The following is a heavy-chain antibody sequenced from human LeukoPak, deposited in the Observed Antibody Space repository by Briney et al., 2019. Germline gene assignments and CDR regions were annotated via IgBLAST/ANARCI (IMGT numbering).Heavy chain of an antibody. Sequence: GGSLRLSCAASGFTFSSYEMNWVRQAPGKGLEWVANIKQDGSEKYYVDSVKGRFTISRDNAKNSLYLQMNSLRAEDTAVYYCAREGAKLRYFDWSDTNYFVYWGQGTLVTVSS. V-gene: IGHV3-7*01. J-gene: IGHJ4*02. CDR3: AREGAKLRYFDWSDTNYFVY. CDR2: IKQDGSEK. CDR1: GFTFSSYE. D-gene: IGHD3-9*01.